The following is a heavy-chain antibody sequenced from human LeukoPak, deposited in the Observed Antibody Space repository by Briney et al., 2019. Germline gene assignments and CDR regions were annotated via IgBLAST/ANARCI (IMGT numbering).Heavy chain of an antibody. CDR2: ISGSGGGT. Sequence: GGSLRLSCAASGFTFSSYAMSWVRQAPGKGLEWVSAISGSGGGTYYADSVKGRFTISRDNSKNTLYLQMNSLRAEDTAVYYCAKLVAVVRRFDYWGQGTLVSVSS. CDR1: GFTFSSYA. V-gene: IGHV3-23*01. CDR3: AKLVAVVRRFDY. D-gene: IGHD3-3*01. J-gene: IGHJ4*02.